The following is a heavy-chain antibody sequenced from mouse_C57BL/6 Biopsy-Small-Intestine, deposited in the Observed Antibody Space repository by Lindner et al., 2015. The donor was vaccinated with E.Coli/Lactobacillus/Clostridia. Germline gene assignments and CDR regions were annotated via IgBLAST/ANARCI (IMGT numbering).Heavy chain of an antibody. D-gene: IGHD2-13*01. CDR2: IYPRSGNT. J-gene: IGHJ3*01. V-gene: IGHV1-81*01. CDR3: ARTDYGDSWFAY. Sequence: VQLQESGAELARPGTSVKLSCKASGYTLTSYGLSWVKQRTAQGLEWIGEIYPRSGNTYYNEKFKGKATLTSDKSSSTAYMQLSSLTSEDSAVYFCARTDYGDSWFAYWGQGTLVTVSA. CDR1: GYTLTSYG.